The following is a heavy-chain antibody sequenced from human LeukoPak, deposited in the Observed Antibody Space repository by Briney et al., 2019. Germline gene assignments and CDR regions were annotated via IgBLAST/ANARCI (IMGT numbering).Heavy chain of an antibody. J-gene: IGHJ6*02. CDR2: ISSSSSYI. CDR1: GFTFSSYS. V-gene: IGHV3-21*01. D-gene: IGHD3-3*01. Sequence: PGGSLRLSCAASGFTFSSYSMNWVRQAPGKGLEWVSSISSSSSYIYYADSVKGRFTISRDNAKNSLYLQMNSLRAEDTAVYYCARVDAGTSYYDFWSGPGLGMDVWGQGTTVTVSS. CDR3: ARVDAGTSYYDFWSGPGLGMDV.